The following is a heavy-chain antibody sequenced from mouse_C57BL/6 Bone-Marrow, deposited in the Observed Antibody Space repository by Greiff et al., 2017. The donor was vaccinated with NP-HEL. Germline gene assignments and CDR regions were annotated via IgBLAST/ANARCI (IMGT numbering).Heavy chain of an antibody. J-gene: IGHJ2*01. D-gene: IGHD2-5*01. V-gene: IGHV1-69*01. CDR2: IDPSRSYT. CDR3: ARSAYYSNWFFDY. Sequence: PLQQPGAELVMPGASVKLSCKASGYSFTSYWMYWVKQRPGQGLEWIGEIDPSRSYTHYNQKFKGKSTLTVDKSSSTAYMQLSSLSSEDSAVYYCARSAYYSNWFFDYWGQGTTLTVSS. CDR1: GYSFTSYW.